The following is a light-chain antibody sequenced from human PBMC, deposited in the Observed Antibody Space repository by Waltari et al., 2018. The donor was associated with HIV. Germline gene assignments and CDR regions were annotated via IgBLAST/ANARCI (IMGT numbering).Light chain of an antibody. V-gene: IGLV2-14*01. CDR2: EVS. J-gene: IGLJ2*01. CDR3: SSYKNSNTLV. Sequence: QSALPQPASVSGSAGQSITISCTGTSNDVGGYNYFSWYQQHPGKAPKLMIYEVSNRPSGVSNRFSGSKSGNTASLTISGLQAEDEADYYCSSYKNSNTLVFGGGTKLTVL. CDR1: SNDVGGYNY.